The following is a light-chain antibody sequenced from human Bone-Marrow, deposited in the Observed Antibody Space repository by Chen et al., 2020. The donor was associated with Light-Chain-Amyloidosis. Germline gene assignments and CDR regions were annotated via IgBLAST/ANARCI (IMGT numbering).Light chain of an antibody. CDR1: NIGSTS. CDR2: DDS. Sequence: SYVLTQPSSVSVAPGQTSTIACAGNNIGSTSEHWYQQPPGQAHLLVVYDDSDRPSGIPGRLSGSNSGNTAILTISRVEAGDEADYYCQVWDRSSDRPVFGGGTKLTVL. CDR3: QVWDRSSDRPV. J-gene: IGLJ3*02. V-gene: IGLV3-21*02.